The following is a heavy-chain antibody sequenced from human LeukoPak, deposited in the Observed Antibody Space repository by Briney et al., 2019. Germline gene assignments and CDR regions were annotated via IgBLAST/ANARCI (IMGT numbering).Heavy chain of an antibody. CDR2: ISYAGSNE. Sequence: GGSLRLSCAASGFTFSSYGMHWVRQAPGKGLEWVAVISYAGSNEYYTDSVKGRFTISRDNSKNTLYLQMNSLRADDTAVYYCATNGDYEFDFLGQGTLVTASS. CDR3: ATNGDYEFDF. D-gene: IGHD4-17*01. V-gene: IGHV3-30*03. J-gene: IGHJ4*02. CDR1: GFTFSSYG.